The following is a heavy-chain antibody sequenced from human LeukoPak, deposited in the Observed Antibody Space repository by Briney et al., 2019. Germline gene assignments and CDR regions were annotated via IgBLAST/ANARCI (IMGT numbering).Heavy chain of an antibody. D-gene: IGHD5-18*01. CDR2: INHSGST. CDR3: ARGSSYGTPSDFDY. Sequence: PSETLSLTCAVYSGSFSGYYWSWIRQPPGKGLEWIGEINHSGSTNYNPSLKSRVTISVDTSENQFSLKLSSVTAADTAVYYCARGSSYGTPSDFDYWGQGTLVTVSS. CDR1: SGSFSGYY. V-gene: IGHV4-34*01. J-gene: IGHJ4*02.